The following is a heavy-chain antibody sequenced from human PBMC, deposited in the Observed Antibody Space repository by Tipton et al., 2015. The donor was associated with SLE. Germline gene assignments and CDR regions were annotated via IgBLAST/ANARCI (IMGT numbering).Heavy chain of an antibody. Sequence: TLSLTCAVYGGSFSGYYWRWIRQPPGKGLEWFGEINHSGGTNYNPAHKSRVTISVDTSKNQFSLKLSCLTAADTAVYYCARQLRVTMIVAYYFDYWGQGTLVTVSS. CDR1: GGSFSGYY. J-gene: IGHJ4*02. CDR2: INHSGGT. D-gene: IGHD3-22*01. CDR3: ARQLRVTMIVAYYFDY. V-gene: IGHV4-34*01.